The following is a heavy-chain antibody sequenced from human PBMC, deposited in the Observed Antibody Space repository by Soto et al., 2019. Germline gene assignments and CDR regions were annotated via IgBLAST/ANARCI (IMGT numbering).Heavy chain of an antibody. CDR3: AIESLVARWYYFYG. CDR1: GGSVSSGSYY. V-gene: IGHV4-61*01. J-gene: IGHJ4*02. D-gene: IGHD2-15*01. CDR2: FDYSGRN. Sequence: SEPLSLTCTVYGGSVSSGSYYWSWLRQPPGKGLEWIGYFDYSGRNNYNPSLKSRVTISGDTSQNQFSLKLSSVTAADTAVYYFAIESLVARWYYFYGWGQGKLVTV.